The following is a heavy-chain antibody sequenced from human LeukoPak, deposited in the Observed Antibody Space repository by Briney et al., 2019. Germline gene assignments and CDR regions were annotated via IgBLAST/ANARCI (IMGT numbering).Heavy chain of an antibody. J-gene: IGHJ6*03. CDR2: ISYSGST. CDR3: ARGYCSGGSCYSYYYYNYMDV. V-gene: IGHV4-34*01. Sequence: SETLSLTCAVYGGSFSGYYWGWIRQPPGKGLEWIGSISYSGSTYYNPSLKSRVTISVDTSKNRFSLKLSSVTAADTAVYYCARGYCSGGSCYSYYYYNYMDVWGKGTTVTVSS. CDR1: GGSFSGYY. D-gene: IGHD2-15*01.